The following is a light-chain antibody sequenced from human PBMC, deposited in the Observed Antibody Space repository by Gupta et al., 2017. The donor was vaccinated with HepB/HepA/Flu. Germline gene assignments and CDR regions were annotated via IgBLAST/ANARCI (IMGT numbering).Light chain of an antibody. V-gene: IGKV2-30*01. CDR3: MQGSHWRGFT. CDR2: KIS. J-gene: IGKJ3*01. Sequence: DVGMTQSPLSLPVTLGQPASISCRSSESLVNSDGNTYLTWFQQRPGQSPRRLIYKISNRDSGVPDRFSGSGSGTNFTLKIRRVEAEDVGIYYCMQGSHWRGFTFGPGTKVDMK. CDR1: ESLVNSDGNTY.